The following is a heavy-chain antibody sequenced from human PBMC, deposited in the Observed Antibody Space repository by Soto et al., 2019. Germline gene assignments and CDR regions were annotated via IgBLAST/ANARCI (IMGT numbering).Heavy chain of an antibody. V-gene: IGHV1-69*01. Sequence: QVQLVQSGAEVKKPGSSVKVSCKASGGTFSSYAISWVRQAPGQGLEWMGGIIPIFGTANYAQKFQGRVTMIADESTSRAYRQLSSLISEDTAVYYCARDREDVTWIRRIRVCYCYYGMDVWGQGPTVTVSS. CDR2: IIPIFGTA. J-gene: IGHJ6*02. CDR1: GGTFSSYA. CDR3: ARDREDVTWIRRIRVCYCYYGMDV. D-gene: IGHD5-18*01.